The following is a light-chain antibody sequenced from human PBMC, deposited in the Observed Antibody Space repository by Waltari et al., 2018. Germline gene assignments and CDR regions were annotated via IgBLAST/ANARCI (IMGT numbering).Light chain of an antibody. CDR2: EVS. Sequence: QSALTQPASVSGSPGQSITISCTGTSSDVGSYNLVSWYQQHPANAPKLMIYEVSKRPSGVANRFSGSKAGNTASLTIAGLQAEEEADYYCCSHAGSSVVFGGGTKLTVL. J-gene: IGLJ2*01. CDR1: SSDVGSYNL. V-gene: IGLV2-23*02. CDR3: CSHAGSSVV.